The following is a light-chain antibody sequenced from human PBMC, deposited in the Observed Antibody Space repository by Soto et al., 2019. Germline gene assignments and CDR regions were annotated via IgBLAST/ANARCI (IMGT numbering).Light chain of an antibody. CDR2: LVF. CDR1: QTIGNF. J-gene: IGKJ2*01. CDR3: QQSYIDPRT. Sequence: DIQMTQSPSSLSASVGDRVTVTCRASQTIGNFLNWYHQTPGKAPELLISLVFTLQSGVPSRFSASGSGTDFTLTISSLQPEDFGTYYYQQSYIDPRTLGPGTPVEIK. V-gene: IGKV1-39*01.